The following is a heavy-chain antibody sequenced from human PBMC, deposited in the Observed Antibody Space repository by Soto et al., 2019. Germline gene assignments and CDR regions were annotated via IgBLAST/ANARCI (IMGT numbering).Heavy chain of an antibody. J-gene: IGHJ4*02. D-gene: IGHD6-19*01. Sequence: ETLSLTCTVSGGSISSYYWSWIRQPPGKGLEWIGYIYYSGSTNYNPSLKSRVTISVDTSKNQFSLKLSSVTAADTAVYYCARAGSGWSTAPYDYWGQGTLVTVSS. V-gene: IGHV4-59*01. CDR2: IYYSGST. CDR3: ARAGSGWSTAPYDY. CDR1: GGSISSYY.